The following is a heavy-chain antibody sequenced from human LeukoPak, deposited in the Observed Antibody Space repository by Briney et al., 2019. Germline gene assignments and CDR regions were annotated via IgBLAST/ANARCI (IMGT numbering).Heavy chain of an antibody. D-gene: IGHD5-18*01. CDR2: VYYSGSI. CDR3: ARLRGYSYAGDP. Sequence: SETLSLTCTVSGGSITSGGYYWGWIPQPPGKGLEWIGSVYYSGSIHYNPSLKSRVTISADTSKNQFFLKLSSVTAADTAVYYCARLRGYSYAGDPWGQGSLVTVSS. CDR1: GGSITSGGYY. V-gene: IGHV4-39*07. J-gene: IGHJ5*02.